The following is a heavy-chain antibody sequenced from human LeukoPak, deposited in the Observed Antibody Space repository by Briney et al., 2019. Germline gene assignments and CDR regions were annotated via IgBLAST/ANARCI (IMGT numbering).Heavy chain of an antibody. D-gene: IGHD5-12*01. CDR2: INGDGRDT. Sequence: GGSLRLSCAASGFTFSIYWDHWGRHAPGKGRGWVSRINGDGRDTIYADSVKGRFTISRDNSKNRLYLQMNSLRAEDTALYYCAKGAYDYIEMGYFDYWGQGTLVTVSS. J-gene: IGHJ4*02. V-gene: IGHV3-74*01. CDR1: GFTFSIYW. CDR3: AKGAYDYIEMGYFDY.